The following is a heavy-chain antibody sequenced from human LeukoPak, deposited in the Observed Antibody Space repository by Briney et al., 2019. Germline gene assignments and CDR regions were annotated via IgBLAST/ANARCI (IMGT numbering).Heavy chain of an antibody. J-gene: IGHJ3*02. D-gene: IGHD3-22*01. CDR1: GFTFSSYW. CDR3: ARVAGGDSSGYFGDAFDI. CDR2: IKQDGSEK. Sequence: GGSLRLSCAASGFTFSSYWMSWVRQAPGKGLEWVANIKQDGSEKYYLDSVKGRFTISRDNAKNSLYLQMNSLRADDTAVYYCARVAGGDSSGYFGDAFDIWGQETMVTVSS. V-gene: IGHV3-7*01.